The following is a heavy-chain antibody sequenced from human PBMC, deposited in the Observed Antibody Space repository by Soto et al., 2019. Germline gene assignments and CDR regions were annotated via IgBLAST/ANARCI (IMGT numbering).Heavy chain of an antibody. CDR1: GFTFSSYG. CDR2: ISYDGSNK. D-gene: IGHD3-3*01. V-gene: IGHV3-30*18. J-gene: IGHJ4*02. Sequence: GGSLRLSCAASGFTFSSYGMHWVRQAPGKGLEWVAVISYDGSNKYYADSVKGRFTISRDNSKNTLYLQMNSLRAEDTAVYYCAKEGQYYDFWSGSIPPPDYWGQGTLVTVSS. CDR3: AKEGQYYDFWSGSIPPPDY.